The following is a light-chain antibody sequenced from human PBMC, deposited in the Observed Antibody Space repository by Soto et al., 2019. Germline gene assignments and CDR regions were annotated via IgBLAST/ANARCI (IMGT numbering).Light chain of an antibody. CDR3: QQRSRWPLT. CDR2: AAS. V-gene: IGKV1-12*01. J-gene: IGKJ4*01. CDR1: QDISSW. Sequence: DIQMTQSPSSLSASVGDRVTITCRASQDISSWLAWFQQKPGQAPKLLIYAASSLQSGVPSRFSGSGSGTDFTLTISSLEPEDFAVYYCQQRSRWPLTFGGGTKVEIK.